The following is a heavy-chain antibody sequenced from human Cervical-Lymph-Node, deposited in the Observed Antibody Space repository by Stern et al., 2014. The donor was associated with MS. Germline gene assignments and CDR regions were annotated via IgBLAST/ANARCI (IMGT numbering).Heavy chain of an antibody. D-gene: IGHD2-21*02. CDR2: ITSDGSST. V-gene: IGHV3-74*01. CDR3: ARDPSYCGGDCYASWFDP. Sequence: EVQLEESGGGLVQPGGSLRLSCEASGFTFSSYWMHWVRQAPGKGLVWVSRITSDGSSTSYADSVKGRFTISRNKAKNTLYMHMNTLIAEDTAVYYYARDPSYCGGDCYASWFDPWGQGTLVTVSS. CDR1: GFTFSSYW. J-gene: IGHJ5*02.